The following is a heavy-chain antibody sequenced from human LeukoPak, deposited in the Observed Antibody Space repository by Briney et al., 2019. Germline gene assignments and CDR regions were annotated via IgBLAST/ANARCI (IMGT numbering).Heavy chain of an antibody. CDR3: ARDGWWLRFGVSFDY. CDR2: ISAYNGNT. CDR1: GYTFTSYG. V-gene: IGHV1-18*01. D-gene: IGHD5-12*01. Sequence: GASVKVSCKASGYTFTSYGISWVRQAPGQGLEWMGWISAYNGNTNYAQKLQGRVTMTTDTSTSTAYMELRSLRSDDTAVYYCARDGWWLRFGVSFDYWGQGTLVTVSS. J-gene: IGHJ4*02.